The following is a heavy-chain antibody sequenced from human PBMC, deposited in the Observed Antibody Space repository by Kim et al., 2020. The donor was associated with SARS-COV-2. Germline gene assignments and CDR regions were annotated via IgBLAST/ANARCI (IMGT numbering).Heavy chain of an antibody. Sequence: GSTDYNPSLKSRVTMSVDTAKNQFSLKRSSVTAADTAVYYCARGEEAFDIWGQGTMVTVSS. CDR3: ARGEEAFDI. J-gene: IGHJ3*02. V-gene: IGHV4-39*01. D-gene: IGHD3-10*01. CDR2: GST.